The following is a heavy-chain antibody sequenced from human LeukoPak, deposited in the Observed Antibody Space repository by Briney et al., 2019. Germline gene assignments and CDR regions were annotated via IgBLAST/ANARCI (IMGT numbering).Heavy chain of an antibody. CDR2: IKRDGSEE. J-gene: IGHJ4*02. Sequence: GGSLRLSCAGSGFTFSSYWMSWVRQAPGKGLEWVASIKRDGSEEYYVDPVKGRFTISRDNAKNSVYLQMNSLRAEDTAVYYCASTWNYLYFDYWGQGTLVTVSS. CDR3: ASTWNYLYFDY. D-gene: IGHD1-7*01. V-gene: IGHV3-7*01. CDR1: GFTFSSYW.